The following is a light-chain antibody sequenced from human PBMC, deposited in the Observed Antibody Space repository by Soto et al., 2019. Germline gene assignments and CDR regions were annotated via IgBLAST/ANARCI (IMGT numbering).Light chain of an antibody. CDR2: GAS. CDR3: QQYDNLPPTT. V-gene: IGKV1-27*01. CDR1: QGISNY. Sequence: DIHMTRSPSSLSAYLGNMVTITCRASQGISNYLAWYQQKPGRLPKLLLFGASTLQSGVPARFSGSGSGTDFTFTISSLKPEDIAKYYCQQYDNLPPTTFGHGTRLEIK. J-gene: IGKJ5*01.